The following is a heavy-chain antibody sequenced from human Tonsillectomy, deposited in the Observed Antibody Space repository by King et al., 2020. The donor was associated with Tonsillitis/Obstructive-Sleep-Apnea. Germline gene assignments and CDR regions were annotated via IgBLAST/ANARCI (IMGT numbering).Heavy chain of an antibody. D-gene: IGHD1-1*01. CDR3: AGRITGTTNYYYMDV. CDR2: INHSGIT. CDR1: GGSFSGYY. J-gene: IGHJ6*03. Sequence: VQLQQWGAGLLKPSETLSLTCAVYGGSFSGYYWSWIRRPPGTGLEWIGEINHSGITNYNPSLKSRITGSVDVSKNQFSLRLSSVTAADTAVYYCAGRITGTTNYYYMDVWGKGTTVTVSS. V-gene: IGHV4-34*01.